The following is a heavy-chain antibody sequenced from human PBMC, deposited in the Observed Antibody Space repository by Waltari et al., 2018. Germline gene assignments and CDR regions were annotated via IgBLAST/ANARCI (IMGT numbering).Heavy chain of an antibody. D-gene: IGHD5-12*01. CDR2: ITNSGETV. Sequence: QERLVESGGGLVKPGGSLRLSCAASGFTFGDYYMSWSRQSPGKGLGWFSDITNSGETVYYSDSARGRFTVARDNARNSLYLHMTSLRAEDTAVYYCARTNEEWLDYYFYYYLDVWGRGTAVTVSS. J-gene: IGHJ6*03. CDR3: ARTNEEWLDYYFYYYLDV. V-gene: IGHV3-11*04. CDR1: GFTFGDYY.